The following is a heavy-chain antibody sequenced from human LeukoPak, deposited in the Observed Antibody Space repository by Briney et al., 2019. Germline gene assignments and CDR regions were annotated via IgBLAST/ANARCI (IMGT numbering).Heavy chain of an antibody. CDR1: GVPISSSNSY. CDR3: ARFSGYSHSSVHYLDC. V-gene: IGHV4-61*01. J-gene: IGHJ4*02. Sequence: SETLSLTCTVSGVPISSSNSYWSWIRQSPGRGLESLGYIYYTGSTNYNPSLKSRVTMSVDTSRNQFFLRLSSVTAAGTAVYYCARFSGYSHSSVHYLDCWGQGTLVSVSS. CDR2: IYYTGST. D-gene: IGHD3-22*01.